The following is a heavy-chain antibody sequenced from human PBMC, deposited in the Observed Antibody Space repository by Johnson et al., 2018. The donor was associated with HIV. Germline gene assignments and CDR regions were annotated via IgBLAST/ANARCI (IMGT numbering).Heavy chain of an antibody. CDR2: IRFDGTNK. CDR1: GFTFRSYA. J-gene: IGHJ3*02. V-gene: IGHV3-30*02. CDR3: ARVRGGRENAFDI. Sequence: QVQLVESGGGVVQPGGSLRLSCSASGFTFRSYAMHWVRQAPGKGLEWVAFIRFDGTNKYYAASVKGRLTISRDNSKNTMSLQMNSPRVEDTAVYYCARVRGGRENAFDIWGQGTMVTVSS. D-gene: IGHD1-26*01.